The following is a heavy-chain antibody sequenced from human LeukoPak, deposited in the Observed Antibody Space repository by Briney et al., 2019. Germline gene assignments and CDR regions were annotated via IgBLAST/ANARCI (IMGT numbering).Heavy chain of an antibody. V-gene: IGHV1-2*02. Sequence: AASVKVSCKASGYTLSDNHLYWVRQAPGQGLEWMGWIDPNSGVTNFAQNFQGRLTMTTDTSISTAYMELSRLTSDDTIMYYGARELGINAFDVWGQGKLVTVSS. CDR3: ARELGINAFDV. CDR2: IDPNSGVT. J-gene: IGHJ3*01. D-gene: IGHD1-26*01. CDR1: GYTLSDNH.